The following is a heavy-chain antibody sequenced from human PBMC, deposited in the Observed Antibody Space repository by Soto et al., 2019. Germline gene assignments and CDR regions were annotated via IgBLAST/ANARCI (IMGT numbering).Heavy chain of an antibody. Sequence: QVQLVQSGAEVKKPGASVKVSCKASGYTFTSYGISWVRQAPGQGLEWMGWISAYNGNTNYAQKLQGRVTMTTDTSTSTAYMELRSRRSDDTAVYYCARNPGPSSGYYYSPLYYFDYWGQGTLVTVSS. D-gene: IGHD3-22*01. CDR1: GYTFTSYG. CDR3: ARNPGPSSGYYYSPLYYFDY. V-gene: IGHV1-18*01. CDR2: ISAYNGNT. J-gene: IGHJ4*02.